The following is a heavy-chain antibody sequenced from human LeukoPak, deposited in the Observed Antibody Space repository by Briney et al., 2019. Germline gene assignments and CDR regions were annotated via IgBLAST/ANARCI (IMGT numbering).Heavy chain of an antibody. CDR2: IYYSGST. J-gene: IGHJ2*01. Sequence: SETLSLTCTVSGGSISSYYWSWIRQPPGKGLEWIGYIYYSGSTNYNPSLKSRVTISVDTSKNQFSLKLSSVTAADTAVYYCARVYYSNSYDYWYFDLWGRGTLVTVSS. V-gene: IGHV4-59*01. D-gene: IGHD6-13*01. CDR1: GGSISSYY. CDR3: ARVYYSNSYDYWYFDL.